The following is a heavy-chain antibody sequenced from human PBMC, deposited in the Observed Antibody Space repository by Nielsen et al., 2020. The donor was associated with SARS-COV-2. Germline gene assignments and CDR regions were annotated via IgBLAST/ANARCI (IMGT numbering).Heavy chain of an antibody. D-gene: IGHD1-7*01. J-gene: IGHJ4*02. CDR1: GFTFSSYA. CDR3: AKSPRSLTGTTVDENYFDY. V-gene: IGHV3-23*01. CDR2: LSGTGGST. Sequence: GESLKISCAASGFTFSSYAMSWVRQAPGKGLEWVSGLSGTGGSTYYADSVKGRFTIFRANSKNTLYLQMNSLRAEDTAAYFCAKSPRSLTGTTVDENYFDYWGQGTLVTVSS.